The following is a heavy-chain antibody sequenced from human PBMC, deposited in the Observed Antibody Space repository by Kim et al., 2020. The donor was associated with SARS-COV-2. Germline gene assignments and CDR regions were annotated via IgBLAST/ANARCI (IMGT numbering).Heavy chain of an antibody. CDR3: ARGGCSSTSCFLAPPQWLVLGGPYNWFDP. V-gene: IGHV1-69*13. D-gene: IGHD2-2*01. J-gene: IGHJ5*02. CDR2: IIPIFGTA. Sequence: SVKVSCKASGGTFSSYAISWVRQAPGQGLEWMGGIIPIFGTANYAQKFQGRVTITADESTSTAYMELSSLRSEDTAVYYCARGGCSSTSCFLAPPQWLVLGGPYNWFDPWGQGTLVTVSS. CDR1: GGTFSSYA.